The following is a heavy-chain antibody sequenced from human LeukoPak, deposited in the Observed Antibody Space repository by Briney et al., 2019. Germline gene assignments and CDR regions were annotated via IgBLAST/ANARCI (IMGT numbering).Heavy chain of an antibody. CDR1: GFTFSSSA. J-gene: IGHJ4*02. D-gene: IGHD4-11*01. V-gene: IGHV3-15*01. CDR2: IKSKTDGGTT. Sequence: GGSLRLSCAASGFTFSSSAMSWVRQAPGKGLEWVGLIKSKTDGGTTDYAAPVKGRFTISRDDSKNTLYLQINSLKTEDTALYYCTRKGLQYYFRYRGRVTLVTVSS. CDR3: TRKGLQYYFRY.